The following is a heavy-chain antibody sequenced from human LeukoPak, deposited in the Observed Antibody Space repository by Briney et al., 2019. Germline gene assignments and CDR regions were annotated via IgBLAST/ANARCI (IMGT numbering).Heavy chain of an antibody. J-gene: IGHJ4*02. CDR1: GYSLTELS. V-gene: IGHV1-24*01. CDR3: ATGRTKWDLLNY. CDR2: LDPADGEM. Sequence: GASVKVSCKVSGYSLTELSLHWVRQAPGKGLEWMGGLDPADGEMIYTLMFQGRITMTEDSSTDTAYMEMSSLRSDDTAVYYCATGRTKWDLLNYWGQGTLVTVSS. D-gene: IGHD1-26*01.